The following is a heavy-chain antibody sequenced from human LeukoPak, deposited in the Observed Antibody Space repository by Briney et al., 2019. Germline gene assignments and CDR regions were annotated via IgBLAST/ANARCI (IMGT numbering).Heavy chain of an antibody. CDR2: IYTSGST. Sequence: SETLSLTCTVSGYSISSGYYWSWIRQPAGKGLEWIGRIYTSGSTNYNPSLKSRVTMSVDTSKNQFSLKLNSVTAADTAVYYCARDQYYYGSGTPFDPWGQGTLVTVSS. V-gene: IGHV4-4*07. CDR3: ARDQYYYGSGTPFDP. J-gene: IGHJ5*02. D-gene: IGHD3-10*01. CDR1: GYSISSGYY.